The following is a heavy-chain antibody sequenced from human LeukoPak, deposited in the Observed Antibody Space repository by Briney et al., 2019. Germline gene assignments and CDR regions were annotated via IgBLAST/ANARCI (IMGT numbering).Heavy chain of an antibody. CDR2: ISYDGTNK. J-gene: IGHJ6*02. Sequence: PGGSLRLSCAASGFTFSSYGMHWVRQAPGKGLEWVAVISYDGTNKYYADSVKGRFTISRDNSKNTLYLQMNSLRAEDTAVYSCAKDAAAGSHYYYCYGMDVWGQGTTVTVSS. V-gene: IGHV3-30*18. CDR1: GFTFSSYG. CDR3: AKDAAAGSHYYYCYGMDV. D-gene: IGHD6-13*01.